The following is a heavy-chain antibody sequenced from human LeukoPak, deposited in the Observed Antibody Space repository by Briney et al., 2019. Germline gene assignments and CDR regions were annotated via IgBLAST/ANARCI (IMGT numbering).Heavy chain of an antibody. D-gene: IGHD5-18*01. CDR3: AKDRHGYSYRNGFDY. V-gene: IGHV3-30*18. Sequence: GRSRRLSCAASGFTFSSYGMHWVRQAPGKGLEWVAVISYDGSNKYYADSVKGRFTISRDNSKNTLYLQMNSLRAEDTAVYYCAKDRHGYSYRNGFDYWGQGTLVTVSS. J-gene: IGHJ4*02. CDR2: ISYDGSNK. CDR1: GFTFSSYG.